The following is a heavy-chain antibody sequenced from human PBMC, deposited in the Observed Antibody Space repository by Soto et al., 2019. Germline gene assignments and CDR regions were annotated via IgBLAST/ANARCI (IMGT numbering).Heavy chain of an antibody. CDR2: ISSSRSYT. CDR1: GFTFSDYY. CDR3: AREADIFTGSDAFDI. V-gene: IGHV3-11*05. D-gene: IGHD3-9*01. J-gene: IGHJ3*02. Sequence: QVQLVESGGGLVKPGGSLRLSCAASGFTFSDYYMSWIRQAPGKGLEWVSYISSSRSYTNYADSVKGRFTISRDNAKNSLYLQMNSLRAEDTAVYYCAREADIFTGSDAFDIWGQGTMVTVSS.